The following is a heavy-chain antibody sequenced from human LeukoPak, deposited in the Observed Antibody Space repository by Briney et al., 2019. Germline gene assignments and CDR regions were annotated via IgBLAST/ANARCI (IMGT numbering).Heavy chain of an antibody. CDR2: ISGSGGST. CDR3: ARDLLQGSGSPITFDY. D-gene: IGHD3-10*01. V-gene: IGHV3-23*01. J-gene: IGHJ4*02. CDR1: GFTFSSYA. Sequence: QTGGSLRLSCAASGFTFSSYAMSWVRQAPGKGLEWVSAISGSGGSTYYADSVKGRFTISRDNSKNTLYLQMNSLRAEDTAVYYCARDLLQGSGSPITFDYWGQGTLVTVSS.